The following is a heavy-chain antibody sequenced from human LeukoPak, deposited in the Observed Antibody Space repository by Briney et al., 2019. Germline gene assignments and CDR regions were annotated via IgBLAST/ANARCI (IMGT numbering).Heavy chain of an antibody. CDR1: GYSFTSYW. Sequence: GESLKISCKGSGYSFTSYWISWVRQMPGKGLEWMGRIDPSDSYTNYSPSFQGHVTISADKSISTAYLQWSSLKASDTAMYYCARHKYYGSGSPADFDCWGQGTLVTVSS. J-gene: IGHJ4*02. CDR2: IDPSDSYT. D-gene: IGHD3-10*01. CDR3: ARHKYYGSGSPADFDC. V-gene: IGHV5-10-1*01.